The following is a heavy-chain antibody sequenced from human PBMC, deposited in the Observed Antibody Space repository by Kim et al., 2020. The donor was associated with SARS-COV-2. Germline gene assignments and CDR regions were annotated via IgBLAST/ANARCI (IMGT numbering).Heavy chain of an antibody. CDR1: GYSFTSYW. J-gene: IGHJ4*02. Sequence: GESLKISCKGSGYSFTSYWISWVRQMPGKGLEWMGRIDPSDSYTNYSPSFQGHVTISADKSISTAYLQWSSLKASDTAMYYCARVACSSTSCYRGIGLLLGYYFDYWGQGTLVTVSS. V-gene: IGHV5-10-1*01. CDR3: ARVACSSTSCYRGIGLLLGYYFDY. CDR2: IDPSDSYT. D-gene: IGHD2-2*02.